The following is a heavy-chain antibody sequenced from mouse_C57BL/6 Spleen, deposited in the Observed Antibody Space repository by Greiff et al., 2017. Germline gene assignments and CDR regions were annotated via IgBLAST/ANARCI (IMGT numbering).Heavy chain of an antibody. CDR1: GYAFSSSW. Sequence: VQLQQSGPELVKPGASVKISCKASGYAFSSSWMNWVKQRPGKGLEWIGRIYPGDGDTNYNGKFKGKATLTADKSSSTAYMQLSSLTSEDSAVYFCARRRGYDYDGFAYWGQGTLVTVSA. CDR2: IYPGDGDT. CDR3: ARRRGYDYDGFAY. D-gene: IGHD2-4*01. V-gene: IGHV1-82*01. J-gene: IGHJ3*01.